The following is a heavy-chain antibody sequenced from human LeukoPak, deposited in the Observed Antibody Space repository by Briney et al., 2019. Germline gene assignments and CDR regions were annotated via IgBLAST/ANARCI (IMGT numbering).Heavy chain of an antibody. D-gene: IGHD5-12*01. Sequence: GGSLRLSRAASGFTFSSYAMSWVRQAPGKGLEWVSAISGSGGSTYYADSVKGRFTISRDNSKNTLYLQMNSLRAEDTAVYYCAKDLGDGYNKPEDYWGQGTLVTVSS. CDR2: ISGSGGST. J-gene: IGHJ4*02. CDR3: AKDLGDGYNKPEDY. V-gene: IGHV3-23*01. CDR1: GFTFSSYA.